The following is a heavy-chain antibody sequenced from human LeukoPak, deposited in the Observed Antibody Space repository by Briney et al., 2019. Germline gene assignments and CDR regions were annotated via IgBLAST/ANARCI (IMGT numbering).Heavy chain of an antibody. V-gene: IGHV4-4*07. Sequence: SETLSHTCTVSGGSINGFYWSWIRQPAGKGLEWIGRIFTSGSTAYNPSLQSRLTMSIDMSKNQFSLRLTSVTAADTAVYYCARRSPITLGGDAYDIWGQGTLVTVSS. J-gene: IGHJ3*02. CDR1: GGSINGFY. D-gene: IGHD1-14*01. CDR3: ARRSPITLGGDAYDI. CDR2: IFTSGST.